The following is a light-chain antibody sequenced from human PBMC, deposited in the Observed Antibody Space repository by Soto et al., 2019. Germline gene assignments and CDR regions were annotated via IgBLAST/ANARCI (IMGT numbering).Light chain of an antibody. J-gene: IGKJ4*01. V-gene: IGKV3-11*01. CDR3: QQRSIWPLT. Sequence: EIVLTQSPATLSLSPGERATLSCRASQSVSSYLVWYQQRPGQAPRLLISDASNRATGIPARFSGSGSGTDFTLTISSLEPEDFAVYYCQQRSIWPLTFGGGTKGEIK. CDR2: DAS. CDR1: QSVSSY.